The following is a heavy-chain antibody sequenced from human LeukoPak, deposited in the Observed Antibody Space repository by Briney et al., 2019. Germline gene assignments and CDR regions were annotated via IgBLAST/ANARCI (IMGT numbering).Heavy chain of an antibody. CDR1: GGSISSSSYY. V-gene: IGHV4-39*07. J-gene: IGHJ5*02. CDR2: IYYSGST. Sequence: SETLSLTCTVSGGSISSSSYYWGWIRQPPGKGLEWIGSIYYSGSTYYDPSLKSRVTMSVDTSKNQFSLKLSSVTAADTAVYYCARGGNSGSYRRPNWFDPWGQGTLVTVSS. D-gene: IGHD1-26*01. CDR3: ARGGNSGSYRRPNWFDP.